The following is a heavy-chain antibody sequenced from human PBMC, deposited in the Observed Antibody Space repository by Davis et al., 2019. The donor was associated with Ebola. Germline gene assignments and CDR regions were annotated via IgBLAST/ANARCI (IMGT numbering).Heavy chain of an antibody. CDR1: GGSISSSSYY. J-gene: IGHJ4*02. D-gene: IGHD6-6*01. CDR3: SGFGIAARLRNQHIDY. Sequence: SETLSLTCTVSGGSISSSSYYWGWIRQPPGKGLEWIGSIYYSGSTYYNPSLKSRVTISVDTSKNQFSLKLSSVTAADTAVYYCSGFGIAARLRNQHIDYWGQGTLVTVSS. CDR2: IYYSGST. V-gene: IGHV4-39*01.